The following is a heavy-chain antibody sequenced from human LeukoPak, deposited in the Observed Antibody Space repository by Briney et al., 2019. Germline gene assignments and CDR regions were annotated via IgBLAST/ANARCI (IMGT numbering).Heavy chain of an antibody. CDR2: IYYSGST. CDR1: GGSISSYY. J-gene: IGHJ4*02. CDR3: ARADSSGWYGYYFDY. D-gene: IGHD6-19*01. V-gene: IGHV4-59*01. Sequence: SETLSLTCTVSGGSISSYYWSWIRQPPGKGLEWIGYIYYSGSTNYNPSLKSRVTISVDTSKNQSSLKLSSVTAADTAVYYCARADSSGWYGYYFDYWGQGTLVIVSS.